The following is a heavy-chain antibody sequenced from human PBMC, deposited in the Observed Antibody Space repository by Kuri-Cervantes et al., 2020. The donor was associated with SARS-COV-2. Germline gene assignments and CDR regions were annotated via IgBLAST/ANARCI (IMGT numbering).Heavy chain of an antibody. J-gene: IGHJ6*03. Sequence: GSLRLSCSVSGGSISSYYWSWIRQPAGKGLEWIGHIYHSGSTEYNPFLKSRVIMSVDRSKNHFSLRLSSVTAADTAVYYCGRGTSWAGNYYYYIDVWGKGTTVTVSS. CDR3: GRGTSWAGNYYYYIDV. D-gene: IGHD3-16*01. V-gene: IGHV4-4*07. CDR2: IYHSGST. CDR1: GGSISSYY.